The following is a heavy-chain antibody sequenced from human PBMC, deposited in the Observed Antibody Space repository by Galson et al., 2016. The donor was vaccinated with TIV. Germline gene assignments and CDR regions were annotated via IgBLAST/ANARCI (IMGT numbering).Heavy chain of an antibody. D-gene: IGHD3-16*01. CDR3: AKDRVWLRFGELLSDFDN. J-gene: IGHJ4*02. V-gene: IGHV3-23*01. CDR1: GFTFSIYA. CDR2: ISANGGST. Sequence: SLRLSCAASGFTFSIYAMSWVRQAPGKGLEWVSIISANGGSTHYAASVKGRFTISRDNSKNTLYLQMKSLRVEDTAIYYCAKDRVWLRFGELLSDFDNWGQGNLVTVSS.